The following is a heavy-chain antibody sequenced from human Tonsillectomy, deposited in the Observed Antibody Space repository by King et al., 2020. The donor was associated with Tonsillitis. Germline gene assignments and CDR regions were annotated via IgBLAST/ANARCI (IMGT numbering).Heavy chain of an antibody. D-gene: IGHD6-13*01. CDR3: ARGEGGSSWHWTIDH. Sequence: VQLVESGGGLVKPGGSLRLSCAASGFPFSTYSINWVRQAPGKGLEWVSSISFSSNYIYYADSVKGRFTISRDNAKNSLYLQMNSPRAEDTGIYFCARGEGGSSWHWTIDHWGQGTQVTVSS. CDR2: ISFSSNYI. V-gene: IGHV3-21*01. CDR1: GFPFSTYS. J-gene: IGHJ4*02.